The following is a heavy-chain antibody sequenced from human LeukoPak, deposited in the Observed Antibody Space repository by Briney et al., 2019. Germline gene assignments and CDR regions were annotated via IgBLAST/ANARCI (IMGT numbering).Heavy chain of an antibody. CDR1: GYTFTSYY. CDR3: ARESGSMVRGDKDFDY. V-gene: IGHV1-46*01. D-gene: IGHD3-10*01. CDR2: INPSGGST. Sequence: GASVKVSCKASGYTFTSYYMHWVRQAPGQGLEWMGIINPSGGSTSYAQKFQGRVTMTRDTSTSTVYMELSSLGSEDTAVYYCARESGSMVRGDKDFDYWGQGTLVTVSS. J-gene: IGHJ4*02.